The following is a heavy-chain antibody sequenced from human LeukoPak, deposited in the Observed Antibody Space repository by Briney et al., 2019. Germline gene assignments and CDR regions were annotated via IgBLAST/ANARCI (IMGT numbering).Heavy chain of an antibody. CDR2: IIPIFGTA. CDR1: GYTLTELS. D-gene: IGHD5-24*01. Sequence: GASVKVSCKVSGYTLTELSMHWVRQAPGQGLEWMGGIIPIFGTANYAQKFQGRVTITADESTSTAYMELSSLRSEDTAVYYCAREGDGYNYYFDYWGQGTLVTVSS. CDR3: AREGDGYNYYFDY. V-gene: IGHV1-69*13. J-gene: IGHJ4*02.